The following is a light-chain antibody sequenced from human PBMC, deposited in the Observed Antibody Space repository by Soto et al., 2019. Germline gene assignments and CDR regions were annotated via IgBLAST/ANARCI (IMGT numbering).Light chain of an antibody. CDR2: KAS. Sequence: DIQMTQSPSTLSAPVGDRVSITCRASQSVSSRLAWYQQKPGKAPKLLIYKASGLESGVPSRFSGSGSGTEFTLTISSLQPDDFATYYCQQHSNYPITFGQGTRLEIK. CDR1: QSVSSR. J-gene: IGKJ5*01. CDR3: QQHSNYPIT. V-gene: IGKV1-5*03.